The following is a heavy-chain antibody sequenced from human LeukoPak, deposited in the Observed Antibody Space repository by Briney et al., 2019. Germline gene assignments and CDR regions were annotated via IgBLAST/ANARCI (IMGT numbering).Heavy chain of an antibody. V-gene: IGHV3-23*01. CDR1: GFTFNNNA. D-gene: IGHD3-3*02. Sequence: PTGGSLRLSCAVSGFTFNNNAMSWVRQAPGKGLEWVSTTSGSGGGTYYADSVKGRFTISRDNSKNTVYLQTNSLRAEDTAVYYCAKDHFLGWGQGTLVTVSS. CDR2: TSGSGGGT. J-gene: IGHJ4*02. CDR3: AKDHFLG.